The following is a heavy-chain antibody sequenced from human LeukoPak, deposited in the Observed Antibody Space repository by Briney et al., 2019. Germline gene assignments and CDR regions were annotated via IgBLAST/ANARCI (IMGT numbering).Heavy chain of an antibody. CDR1: GGSISSSNW. D-gene: IGHD1-26*01. Sequence: SETLSLTCAVSGGSISSSNWWSWVRQPPGKGLEWIGEIYHSGSTNYNPSLKSRVTISVDKSKNQFSLKLSSVTAADTAVYYCARRYSGSYSEYFQHWGQGTLVTVSS. J-gene: IGHJ1*01. CDR3: ARRYSGSYSEYFQH. V-gene: IGHV4-4*02. CDR2: IYHSGST.